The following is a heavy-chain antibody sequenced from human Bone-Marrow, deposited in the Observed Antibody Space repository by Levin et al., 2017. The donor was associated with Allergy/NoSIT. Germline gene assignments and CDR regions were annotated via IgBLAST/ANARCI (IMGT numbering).Heavy chain of an antibody. V-gene: IGHV4-59*12. D-gene: IGHD5-12*01. J-gene: IGHJ4*02. CDR1: GGSISTYY. Sequence: SETLSLTCTVSGGSISTYYWSWIRQPPGKGLEWIGYIYHSGSTKYNPSLKSRVTISVDASKNQSFLMLSSVTAADTAVYYCARDGYSRSDWQYWGQGILVTVSS. CDR3: ARDGYSRSDWQY. CDR2: IYHSGST.